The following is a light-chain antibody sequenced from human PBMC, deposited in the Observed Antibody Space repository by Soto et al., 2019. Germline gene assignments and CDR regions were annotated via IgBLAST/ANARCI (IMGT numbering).Light chain of an antibody. CDR3: LQDYNYHRT. Sequence: AIQMTQSPSSLSASVGDRVTIACRASQDIRNDLGWYQQKPGKAPKLLIYGASNLHRGVPSRFSGSGSGTDFTLTISSLQPEDFEAYYCLQDYNYHRTFGQGTKVDIX. CDR2: GAS. CDR1: QDIRND. V-gene: IGKV1-6*01. J-gene: IGKJ1*01.